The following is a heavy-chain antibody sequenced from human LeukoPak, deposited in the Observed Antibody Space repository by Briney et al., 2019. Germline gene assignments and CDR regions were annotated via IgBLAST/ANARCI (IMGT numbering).Heavy chain of an antibody. D-gene: IGHD3-22*01. CDR2: INHSGST. Sequence: SETLSLTCAVYGGSFSGYYWSWIRQPPGKGLEWIGEINHSGSTNYNPSLKSRVTISVDTSKNQFSLKLSSVTAADTAVYYCARGRRRRYYDSSGINFDYWGQGTLVTVSS. CDR1: GGSFSGYY. CDR3: ARGRRRRYYDSSGINFDY. J-gene: IGHJ4*02. V-gene: IGHV4-34*01.